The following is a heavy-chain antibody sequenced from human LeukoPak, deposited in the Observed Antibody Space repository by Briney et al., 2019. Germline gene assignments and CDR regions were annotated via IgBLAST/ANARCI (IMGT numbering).Heavy chain of an antibody. V-gene: IGHV4-34*01. CDR3: ARVRVAAGVDY. Sequence: SETLSPTCAVYGGSFSDYYWSWIRQPPGKGLEWIGEINHSGSTNYNPSLKSRVTISVDTSKNQFSLRLRSVTAADTAVYYCARVRVAAGVDYWGQGTLVTVSS. CDR2: INHSGST. J-gene: IGHJ4*02. CDR1: GGSFSDYY. D-gene: IGHD6-25*01.